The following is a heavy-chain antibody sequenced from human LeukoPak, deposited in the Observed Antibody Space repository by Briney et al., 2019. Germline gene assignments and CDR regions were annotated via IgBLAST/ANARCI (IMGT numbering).Heavy chain of an antibody. CDR3: ASQTYYYYGMDV. V-gene: IGHV4-39*01. J-gene: IGHJ6*02. CDR1: GGSISSSSYY. Sequence: PSETLSLTCTVSGGSISSSSYYWGWIRQPPGKGLEWIGSIYYSGSTYYNPSLKSRVTISVDTFKNQFSLKLSSVTAADTAVYYCASQTYYYYGMDVWGQGTTVTVSS. CDR2: IYYSGST.